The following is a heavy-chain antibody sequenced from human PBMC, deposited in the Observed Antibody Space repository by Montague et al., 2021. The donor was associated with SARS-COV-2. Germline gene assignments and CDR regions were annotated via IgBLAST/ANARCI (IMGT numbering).Heavy chain of an antibody. J-gene: IGHJ4*02. CDR3: ARGREYSSSAGFDY. D-gene: IGHD6-6*01. Sequence: SETLSLTCTVSGDSIGCANCYWGWIRQSPGQGLDWIGTIYNSGSTYYNPSLKGRVTISVDTSKNQFSLKLSSVTAADTAVYYCARGREYSSSAGFDYWGQGTLVTVSS. CDR1: GDSIGCANCY. CDR2: IYNSGST. V-gene: IGHV4-39*07.